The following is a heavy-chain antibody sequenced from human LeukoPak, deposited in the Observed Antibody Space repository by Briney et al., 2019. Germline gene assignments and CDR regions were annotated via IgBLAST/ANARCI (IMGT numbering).Heavy chain of an antibody. Sequence: ASVKVSCKASGYTFTSYYMDWVRQAPGQGLEWMGIINPSGGSTSYAQKFQGRVTMTRDTSTSTVYMELSSLRSEDTAVYYCARGSITMIVVVIEPPIDYWGQGTLVTVSS. CDR3: ARGSITMIVVVIEPPIDY. V-gene: IGHV1-46*01. CDR1: GYTFTSYY. J-gene: IGHJ4*02. CDR2: INPSGGST. D-gene: IGHD3-22*01.